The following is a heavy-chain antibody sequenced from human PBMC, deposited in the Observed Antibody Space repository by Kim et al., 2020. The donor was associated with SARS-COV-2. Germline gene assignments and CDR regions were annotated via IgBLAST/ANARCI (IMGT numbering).Heavy chain of an antibody. CDR3: ARDFYVRLDNDAFDI. CDR2: IKQDGSEK. V-gene: IGHV3-7*03. Sequence: GGSLRLSCAASGFTFSSYWMSWVRQAPGKGLEWVANIKQDGSEKYYVDSVKGRFTISRDNAKNSLYLQMNSLRAEDTAVYYCARDFYVRLDNDAFDIWGQGTMVTVSS. J-gene: IGHJ3*02. CDR1: GFTFSSYW. D-gene: IGHD3-10*02.